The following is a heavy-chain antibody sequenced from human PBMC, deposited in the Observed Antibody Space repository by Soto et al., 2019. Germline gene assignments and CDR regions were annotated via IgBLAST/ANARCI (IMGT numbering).Heavy chain of an antibody. CDR1: GGTFSSYA. J-gene: IGHJ2*01. CDR2: IIPIFGTA. CDR3: ASGDYDSSGYSVYWYFDL. D-gene: IGHD3-22*01. V-gene: IGHV1-69*01. Sequence: QVQLVQSGAEVKKPGSSVKVSCKASGGTFSSYAISWVRQAPGQGLEWMGGIIPIFGTANYAQKFQGRVTITANESTSKAYMGLRSLRSEDTAVYYCASGDYDSSGYSVYWYFDLWGRGTLFTVSS.